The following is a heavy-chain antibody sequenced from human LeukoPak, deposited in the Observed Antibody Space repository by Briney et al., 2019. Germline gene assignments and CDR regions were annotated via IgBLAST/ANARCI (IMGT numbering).Heavy chain of an antibody. D-gene: IGHD2-2*01. CDR2: VYHSGST. CDR1: GYSISSGYY. Sequence: SETLSLTCTVSGYSISSGYYWGWIRQPPGKGLGWIGSVYHSGSTYYNPSLKSRVTIPIDTSKNQFSLKLSSVTAADTAVYYCARVRSSTSPPWEYMDVWGKGTTVTVSS. V-gene: IGHV4-38-2*02. CDR3: ARVRSSTSPPWEYMDV. J-gene: IGHJ6*03.